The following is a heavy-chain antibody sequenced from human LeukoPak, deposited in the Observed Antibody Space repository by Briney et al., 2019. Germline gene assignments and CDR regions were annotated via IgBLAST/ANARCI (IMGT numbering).Heavy chain of an antibody. J-gene: IGHJ4*02. CDR2: ISYDGSNK. CDR1: GFTFSSYA. V-gene: IGHV3-30-3*01. D-gene: IGHD6-13*01. CDR3: AKGCIIGSSRSPLGY. Sequence: GGSLRLSCAASGFTFSSYAMHWVRQAPGKGLEWVAVISYDGSNKYYADSVKGRFTISRDNSKNTLYLQMNNLRAEDTAVYYCAKGCIIGSSRSPLGYWGQGTLVTVSS.